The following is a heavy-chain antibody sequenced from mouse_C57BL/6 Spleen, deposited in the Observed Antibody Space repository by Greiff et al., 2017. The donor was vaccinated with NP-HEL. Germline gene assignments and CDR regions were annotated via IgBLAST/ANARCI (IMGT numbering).Heavy chain of an antibody. D-gene: IGHD2-5*01. V-gene: IGHV1-82*01. CDR3: ARAPYSNYDY. Sequence: VQLQQSGPELVKPGASVKISCKASGYAFSSSWMNWVKQRPGEGLEWIGRIYPGDGDTNYNGKFKGKATLTADKSSSTAYMQLSSLTSEDSAVYCCARAPYSNYDYWGQGTTLTVSS. J-gene: IGHJ2*01. CDR1: GYAFSSSW. CDR2: IYPGDGDT.